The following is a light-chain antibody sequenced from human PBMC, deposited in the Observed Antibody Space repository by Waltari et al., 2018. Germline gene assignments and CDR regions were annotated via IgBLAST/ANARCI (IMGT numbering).Light chain of an antibody. CDR2: HAS. CDR3: QHYVGIPAT. V-gene: IGKV3-20*01. CDR1: QSISKY. J-gene: IGKJ1*01. Sequence: EIVLTQSPDTLSFSPGESATLSCRASQSISKYLAWYQQKPGQAPRLLIYHASRRSTGIPDRFSGSGFGTDFSLTISRLEPEDFAVYYCQHYVGIPATFGQGTKLEIK.